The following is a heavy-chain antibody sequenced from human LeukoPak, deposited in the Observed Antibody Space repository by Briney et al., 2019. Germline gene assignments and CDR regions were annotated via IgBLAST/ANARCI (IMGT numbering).Heavy chain of an antibody. Sequence: SETLSLTCSVSGGSISSYYWSWIRQPPGKGLEWIGYIYYSGSTNYNPSLKSRVTISVDTSKNQFSLKLSSVTAADTAVYYCARGKGTLYYFDYWGQGTLVTVSS. J-gene: IGHJ4*02. D-gene: IGHD1-1*01. CDR3: ARGKGTLYYFDY. CDR1: GGSISSYY. V-gene: IGHV4-59*08. CDR2: IYYSGST.